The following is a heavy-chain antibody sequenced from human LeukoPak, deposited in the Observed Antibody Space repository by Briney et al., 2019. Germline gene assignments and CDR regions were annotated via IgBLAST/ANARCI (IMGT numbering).Heavy chain of an antibody. J-gene: IGHJ6*02. D-gene: IGHD3-22*01. Sequence: GGSLRLSCAASGFTFSSYAMSWVRQAPGKGLEWVSASGSGGSTYYADSVKGRFTISRDNSKNTLYLQMNSLRAEDTAVYCCAEAPAGYYDSSGYYVYYYYGMDVWGQGTTVTVSS. CDR2: SGSGGST. CDR3: AEAPAGYYDSSGYYVYYYYGMDV. V-gene: IGHV3-23*01. CDR1: GFTFSSYA.